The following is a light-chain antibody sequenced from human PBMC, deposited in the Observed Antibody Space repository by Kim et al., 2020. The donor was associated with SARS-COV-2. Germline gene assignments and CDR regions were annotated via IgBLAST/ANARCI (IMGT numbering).Light chain of an antibody. J-gene: IGKJ4*01. CDR3: QQYNSYLLT. V-gene: IGKV1-5*03. Sequence: DFQMTQSPSTLSASVGDRVTITCRASQSISSWLAWYQQKPGKAPKLLIYKASSLESGVPSRFSGSGSGTEFTLTISSLQPDDFATYYCQQYNSYLLTFGGGTKVDIK. CDR1: QSISSW. CDR2: KAS.